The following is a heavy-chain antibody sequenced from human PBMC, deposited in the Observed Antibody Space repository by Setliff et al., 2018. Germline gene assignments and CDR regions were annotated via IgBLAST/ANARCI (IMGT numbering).Heavy chain of an antibody. CDR3: ATYKRSSSFEY. CDR1: GFTFSSYW. J-gene: IGHJ4*02. Sequence: GGSLRLSCAASGFTFSSYWMNWVRQAPGKGLEWVANIKQDGTGMYYLDSVKGRFTISRDNEKNSLFLLMNSLRAEDTAVYYCATYKRSSSFEYWGQGSLVTVSS. D-gene: IGHD6-6*01. V-gene: IGHV3-7*03. CDR2: IKQDGTGM.